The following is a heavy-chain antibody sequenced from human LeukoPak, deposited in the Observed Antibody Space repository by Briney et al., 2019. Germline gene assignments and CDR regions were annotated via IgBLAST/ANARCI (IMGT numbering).Heavy chain of an antibody. D-gene: IGHD4-17*01. CDR2: IYYSGST. V-gene: IGHV4-59*01. Sequence: SETLSLTCTVSGGSISSYYWTWIRQPPGKGLEWIGYIYYSGSTNYNPSLKSRVTISVDTSKNRFSLKLSSVTAADTAVYYCARWILYDYGDHGLDYWGQGTLVTVSS. J-gene: IGHJ4*02. CDR3: ARWILYDYGDHGLDY. CDR1: GGSISSYY.